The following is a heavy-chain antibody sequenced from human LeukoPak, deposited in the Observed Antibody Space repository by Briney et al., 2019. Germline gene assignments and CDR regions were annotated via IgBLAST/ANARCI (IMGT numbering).Heavy chain of an antibody. J-gene: IGHJ3*02. D-gene: IGHD3-22*01. CDR1: GGSISSYY. V-gene: IGHV4-59*01. CDR2: IYYSGST. Sequence: SETLSLTCTVSGGSISSYYWSWIRQPPGKGLEWIGYIYYSGSTKDNPSLKSRVTISVDTSKNQFSLKLSSVTAADTAVYYCACLTTADAFDIWGQGTKVAVSS. CDR3: ACLTTADAFDI.